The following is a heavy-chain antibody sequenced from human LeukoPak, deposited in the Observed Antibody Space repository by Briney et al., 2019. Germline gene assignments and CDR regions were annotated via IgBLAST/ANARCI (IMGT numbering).Heavy chain of an antibody. CDR2: IWSDGSND. CDR1: GFNFGSDA. CDR3: ARDPSGSGWSLSH. D-gene: IGHD6-19*01. J-gene: IGHJ4*02. V-gene: IGHV3-33*01. Sequence: GGSLRLSCTASGFNFGSDAMHWVRQAPGKGLEWVAFIWSDGSNDHYADSVRGRFTIPRDNSKNTVCLQMNSLRVEDTTVYYCARDPSGSGWSLSHWGQGTLVTVSS.